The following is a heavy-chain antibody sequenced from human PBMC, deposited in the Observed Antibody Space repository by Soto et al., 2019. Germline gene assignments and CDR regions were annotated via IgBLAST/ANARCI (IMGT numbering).Heavy chain of an antibody. CDR3: ARDLRGYSRGVFDY. Sequence: EVQLVESGGGLVQPGGSLRLSCAASGFTFSSYSMNWVRQAPGKGLEWVSSISSTSSYIYYADSVKGRFTISRDNAKNSLYLQMNSLRAEDTAVYYCARDLRGYSRGVFDYWGQGTLVTVSS. CDR2: ISSTSSYI. J-gene: IGHJ4*02. D-gene: IGHD5-18*01. V-gene: IGHV3-21*01. CDR1: GFTFSSYS.